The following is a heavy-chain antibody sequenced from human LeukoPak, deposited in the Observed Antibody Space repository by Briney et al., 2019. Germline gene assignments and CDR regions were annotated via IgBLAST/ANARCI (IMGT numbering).Heavy chain of an antibody. V-gene: IGHV1-24*01. J-gene: IGHJ4*02. D-gene: IGHD3-10*01. CDR2: FDPEDGET. Sequence: ASVKVSCKASGYTFTSYDINWVRQAPGKGLEWMGGFDPEDGETIYAQKFQGRVTMTEDTSTDTAYMELSSLRSEDTAVYYCATGYYGSGSYYSPHFDYWGQGTLVTVSS. CDR1: GYTFTSYD. CDR3: ATGYYGSGSYYSPHFDY.